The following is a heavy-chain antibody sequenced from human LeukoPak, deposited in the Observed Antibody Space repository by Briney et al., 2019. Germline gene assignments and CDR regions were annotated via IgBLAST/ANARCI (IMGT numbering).Heavy chain of an antibody. Sequence: SVNASCKASVVTFSSYAITWVRQAPGQELEWMGGIIPIFSTANYAQKSQGRVTITADESTSTAYMELSSLRSEDTAVYYCARDGGYDILTGYWGFDYWGQGTLVTVSS. V-gene: IGHV1-69*13. CDR2: IIPIFSTA. CDR1: VVTFSSYA. CDR3: ARDGGYDILTGYWGFDY. D-gene: IGHD3-9*01. J-gene: IGHJ4*02.